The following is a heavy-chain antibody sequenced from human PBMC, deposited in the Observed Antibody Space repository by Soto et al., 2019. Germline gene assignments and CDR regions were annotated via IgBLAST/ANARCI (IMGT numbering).Heavy chain of an antibody. V-gene: IGHV4-59*02. CDR2: IYYSGST. D-gene: IGHD3-22*01. CDR3: ARTYDDSGPNSGGYGFDI. Sequence: SETLSLTCTFSGCSVSTYYWSLIRQPPGKGLEWIAYIYYSGSTSYNPSLKSRVTISLDTSKNQFSLKLSSVTAADTAVYYCARTYDDSGPNSGGYGFDIWGPGTMVTVSS. CDR1: GCSVSTYY. J-gene: IGHJ3*02.